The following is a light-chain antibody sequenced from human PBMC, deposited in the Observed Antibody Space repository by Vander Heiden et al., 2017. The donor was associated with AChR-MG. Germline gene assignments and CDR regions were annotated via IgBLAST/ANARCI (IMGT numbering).Light chain of an antibody. CDR3: QSYDSSLITYV. CDR1: SSNIGAGYD. Sequence: QSVLTQPPSVSGASGQRVPIPCTGSSSNIGAGYDVHWYQQHPGTAPKLLIHGNTNRPSGVPDRFSGSKSGTSASLAITGLQAEDEADYYCQSYDSSLITYVFGTGTKVTVL. CDR2: GNT. V-gene: IGLV1-40*01. J-gene: IGLJ1*01.